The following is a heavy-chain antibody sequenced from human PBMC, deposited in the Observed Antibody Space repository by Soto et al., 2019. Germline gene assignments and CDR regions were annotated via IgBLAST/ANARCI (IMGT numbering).Heavy chain of an antibody. V-gene: IGHV3-23*01. CDR2: ISGSGGST. CDR3: ALGQHDYGDYVPLGTDY. CDR1: GFTFSSYA. J-gene: IGHJ4*02. D-gene: IGHD4-17*01. Sequence: GGSLRLSCAASGFTFSSYAMSWVRQAPGKGLEWVSAISGSGGSTYYADSVKGRFTISRDNSKNTLYLQMNSLRAEDTAVYYCALGQHDYGDYVPLGTDYWGQGTLVTVSS.